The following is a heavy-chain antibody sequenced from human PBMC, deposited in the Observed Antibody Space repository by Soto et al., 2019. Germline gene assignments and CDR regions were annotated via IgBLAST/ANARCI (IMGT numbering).Heavy chain of an antibody. CDR1: GFTFSDYD. CDR2: ISSSGNNI. V-gene: IGHV3-11*01. Sequence: GGSLRLSCAVSGFTFSDYDMTWIRQAPGKGLECVSYISSSGNNIYYADSVKGRFTISRDTAKSSLLLQMNTLRAEDTAVYYCARHHGGTSRLFDYWGRGTLVTVSS. J-gene: IGHJ4*02. CDR3: ARHHGGTSRLFDY. D-gene: IGHD3-10*01.